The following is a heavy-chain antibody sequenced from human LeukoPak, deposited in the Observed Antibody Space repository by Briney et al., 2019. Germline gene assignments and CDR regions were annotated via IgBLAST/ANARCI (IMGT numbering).Heavy chain of an antibody. V-gene: IGHV4-30-4*01. CDR3: ATGTSGIASS. D-gene: IGHD6-13*01. Sequence: PSQTLSLTCTVSGGSISSGNYYWSWIRQPPGKGLEWIGYIFYLGNTYYTPSLKSRVTISVDTSKNQFSLKLSSVTAADTAVYYCATGTSGIASSWGQGTLVTVSS. CDR2: IFYLGNT. CDR1: GGSISSGNYY. J-gene: IGHJ5*02.